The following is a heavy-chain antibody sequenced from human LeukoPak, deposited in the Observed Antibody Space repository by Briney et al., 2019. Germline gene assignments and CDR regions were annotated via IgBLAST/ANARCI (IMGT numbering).Heavy chain of an antibody. V-gene: IGHV4-59*12. J-gene: IGHJ5*02. CDR2: IYFTGST. CDR1: GGSISSYY. Sequence: SETLSLTCTVSGGSISSYYWSWIRQPPGKGLEWIGYIYFTGSTNYNPSLKSRVTMSVDTSNNQFSLKLSSVSAADTAVYYCARRYCTDGVCYLVSWGQGTLVTVSS. CDR3: ARRYCTDGVCYLVS. D-gene: IGHD2-8*01.